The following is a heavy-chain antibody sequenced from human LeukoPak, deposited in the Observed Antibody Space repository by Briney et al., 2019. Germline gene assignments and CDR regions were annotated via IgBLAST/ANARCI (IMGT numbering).Heavy chain of an antibody. V-gene: IGHV3-48*04. CDR3: ARGGSDDGYNGLDY. CDR2: ISSSSSTI. D-gene: IGHD5-24*01. Sequence: GGSLRLSCAASGFTFSSYSMNWVRQAPGKGLEWVSYISSSSSTIYYADSVKGRFTISRDNAKNSLYLQMNSLRAEDTAVYYCARGGSDDGYNGLDYWGQGTLVTVSS. CDR1: GFTFSSYS. J-gene: IGHJ4*02.